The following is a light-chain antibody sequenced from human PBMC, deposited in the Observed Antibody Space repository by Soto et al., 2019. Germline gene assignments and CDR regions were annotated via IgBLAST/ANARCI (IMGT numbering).Light chain of an antibody. CDR1: TGAVTSGHY. Sequence: QAVVTQEPSLTVSPGGTVTRTCGFSTGAVTSGHYPYWFQQKPGQAPTTLIYDTDNKHSWTPARFSGSLLGGKAALTLSGAQPEDEADYYCLVSYSGARVFGGGTQLTVL. V-gene: IGLV7-46*01. CDR2: DTD. CDR3: LVSYSGARV. J-gene: IGLJ2*01.